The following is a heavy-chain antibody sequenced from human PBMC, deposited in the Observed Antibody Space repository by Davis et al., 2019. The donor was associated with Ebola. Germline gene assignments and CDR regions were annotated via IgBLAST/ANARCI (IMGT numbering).Heavy chain of an antibody. Sequence: PSHPLSPPFTVSGGSFSRYFWSCLRQPPGKLLEWIGHIFYIWSAKYNPSLQSRVPMSVDTSKNQFSLRLTSVTAADTGIYYCASPHQIRGKACFDLWGQGDLVVVSS. D-gene: IGHD2-2*01. V-gene: IGHV4-59*12. CDR1: GGSFSRYF. CDR3: ASPHQIRGKACFDL. CDR2: IFYIWSA. J-gene: IGHJ5*02.